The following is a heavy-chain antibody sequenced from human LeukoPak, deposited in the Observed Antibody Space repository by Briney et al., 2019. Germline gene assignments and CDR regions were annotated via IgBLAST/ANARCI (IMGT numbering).Heavy chain of an antibody. J-gene: IGHJ4*02. V-gene: IGHV4-59*08. Sequence: PSETLSLTCTVSGGSISSYYWSWIRQPAGKGLEWIGYIYYSGGTNYNPSLKSRVTISRNTSKNQFSLKLTSVTAADTAVYYCARQTHYTPAFDYWGQGTLVTVSS. CDR3: ARQTHYTPAFDY. CDR1: GGSISSYY. CDR2: IYYSGGT. D-gene: IGHD2-15*01.